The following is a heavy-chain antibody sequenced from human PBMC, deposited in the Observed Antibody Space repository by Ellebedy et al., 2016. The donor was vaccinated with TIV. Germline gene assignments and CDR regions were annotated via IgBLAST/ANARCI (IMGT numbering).Heavy chain of an antibody. CDR1: GFTFTSYS. CDR3: ASRAIAVTPTDLPRDYYYGMDG. Sequence: GESLKISCAASGFTFTSYSMNWVRQAPGKGLEWVSSISSTSTYIYYADSVKGRFTISRDNAKSSLYLQMNSLRVEDTAVYYCASRAIAVTPTDLPRDYYYGMDGWGQGTTVTVSS. J-gene: IGHJ6*02. CDR2: ISSTSTYI. V-gene: IGHV3-21*01. D-gene: IGHD6-19*01.